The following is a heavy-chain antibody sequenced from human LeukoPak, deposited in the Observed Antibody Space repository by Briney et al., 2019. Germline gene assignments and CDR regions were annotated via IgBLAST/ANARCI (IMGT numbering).Heavy chain of an antibody. D-gene: IGHD3-3*01. CDR1: GGSISSSSYY. V-gene: IGHV4-39*07. J-gene: IGHJ5*02. CDR2: INHSGST. Sequence: SETLSLTCTVSGGSISSSSYYWGWIRQPPGKGLEWIGEINHSGSTNYNPSLKSRVTISVDTSKNQFSLKLSSVTAADTAVYYCARVINFWSGYYFSVRWFDPWGQGTLVTVSS. CDR3: ARVINFWSGYYFSVRWFDP.